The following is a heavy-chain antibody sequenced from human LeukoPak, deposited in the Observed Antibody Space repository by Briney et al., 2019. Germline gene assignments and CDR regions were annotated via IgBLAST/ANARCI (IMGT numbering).Heavy chain of an antibody. J-gene: IGHJ3*02. D-gene: IGHD3-22*01. V-gene: IGHV1-18*01. Sequence: GASVKVSCKASGYTFTNYGITWVRQAPGQGLEWMGWISTYNGNTNYAQKLQGRVTMTTDTSTSTAYMELRSLRSDDTAVYYCARESYYYDSSAHDAFDIWGQGTMVTVSS. CDR3: ARESYYYDSSAHDAFDI. CDR2: ISTYNGNT. CDR1: GYTFTNYG.